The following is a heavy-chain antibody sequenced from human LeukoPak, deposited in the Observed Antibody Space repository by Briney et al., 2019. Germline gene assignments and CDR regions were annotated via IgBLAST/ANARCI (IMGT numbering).Heavy chain of an antibody. CDR1: GFTFSSYG. J-gene: IGHJ4*02. D-gene: IGHD3-22*01. Sequence: GGSLRLSCAASGFTFSSYGMHWVRQAPGKGMEWVAFIRYDGSNKYYADSVKGRFTISRDTSKNQLYLQLKSLIGEDTSIDCWAKGPFFYYDASGYNYFESWGQGTLVTVSS. V-gene: IGHV3-30*02. CDR2: IRYDGSNK. CDR3: AKGPFFYYDASGYNYFES.